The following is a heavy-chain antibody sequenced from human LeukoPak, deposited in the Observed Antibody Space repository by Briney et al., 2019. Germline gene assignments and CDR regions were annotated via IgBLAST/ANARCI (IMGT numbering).Heavy chain of an antibody. V-gene: IGHV5-51*01. CDR1: GYSFTNYW. D-gene: IGHD3-10*01. CDR3: ARHAPGDYFDY. CDR2: IHPGDSDT. J-gene: IGHJ4*02. Sequence: LGEPLKISCKGSGYSFTNYWIGWVRQMPGKGLEWMGIIHPGDSDTRYSPSLQGQVTMSVDKSISTAYLQWSSLKASDTAMYYCARHAPGDYFDYWGQGTLVTVSS.